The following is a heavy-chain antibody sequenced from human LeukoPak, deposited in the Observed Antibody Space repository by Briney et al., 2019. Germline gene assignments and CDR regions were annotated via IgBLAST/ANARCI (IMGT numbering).Heavy chain of an antibody. Sequence: PGGSLRLSCAASGFIFSIYNMNWVRQAPGKGLEWVSSISGTSSYIYYADSVKGRFTISRDNAKNSLYLQMNSLRAEDTAVYYCARDSTTDAFDIWGQGTMVTVSS. D-gene: IGHD4-11*01. J-gene: IGHJ3*02. CDR1: GFIFSIYN. CDR2: ISGTSSYI. V-gene: IGHV3-21*01. CDR3: ARDSTTDAFDI.